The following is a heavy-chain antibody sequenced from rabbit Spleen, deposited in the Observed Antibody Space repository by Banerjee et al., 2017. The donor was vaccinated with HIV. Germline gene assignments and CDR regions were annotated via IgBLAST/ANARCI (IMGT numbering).Heavy chain of an antibody. CDR1: GFTLSSYY. J-gene: IGHJ4*01. CDR3: ARDSGSNAYIDVFFSL. Sequence: QEHLKESGGGLVQPGGSLKLSCKASGFTLSSYYISWVRQAPGKGLEWIGCIYTGNAKTYYASWAKGRFTISRTSSSTVTLQMTSLTVADTATYFCARDSGSNAYIDVFFSLWGPGTLVTVS. V-gene: IGHV1S45*01. CDR2: IYTGNAKT. D-gene: IGHD4-2*01.